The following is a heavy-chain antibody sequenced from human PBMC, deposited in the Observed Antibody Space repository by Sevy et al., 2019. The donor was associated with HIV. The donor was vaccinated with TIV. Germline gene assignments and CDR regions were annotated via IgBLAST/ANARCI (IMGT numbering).Heavy chain of an antibody. J-gene: IGHJ4*02. CDR1: GFPFSSYE. CDR3: ARDLPPSATTVAHFDY. CDR2: ISSSSTNK. D-gene: IGHD4-17*01. V-gene: IGHV3-48*03. Sequence: GGSLRLSCAASGFPFSSYEMNWVRQAPGKGLEWVSYISSSSTNKYYSDSVRGRFTISRDNAKNSVYLQMNSLRAEDTALYYCARDLPPSATTVAHFDYWGQGTLVTVSS.